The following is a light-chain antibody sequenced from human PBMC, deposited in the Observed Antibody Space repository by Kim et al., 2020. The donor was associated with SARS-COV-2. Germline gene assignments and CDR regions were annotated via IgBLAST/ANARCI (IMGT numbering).Light chain of an antibody. Sequence: ELTQPPSASGTPGQRATISCSGSSSNIGSNYVYWYQQLPGTAPNLLIYRNNQRPSGVPDRFSGSKSGTSATLAISGLRSEDEADYYCGAWDDSLSGLVFGGGTQLTVL. V-gene: IGLV1-47*01. CDR3: GAWDDSLSGLV. J-gene: IGLJ3*02. CDR1: SSNIGSNY. CDR2: RNN.